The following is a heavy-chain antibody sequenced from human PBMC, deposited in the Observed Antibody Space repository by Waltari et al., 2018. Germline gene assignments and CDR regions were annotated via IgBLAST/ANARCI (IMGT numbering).Heavy chain of an antibody. CDR1: GGSISSYY. CDR3: ARITIFGVAPDYYYGMDV. Sequence: QVQLQESGPGLVKPSETLSLTCTVSGGSISSYYWSWIRQPPGKGLEWIGYIYYNGSTNYNPSLKSLVTIAVDTSKNQFSLKLSSVTAADTAVYYCARITIFGVAPDYYYGMDVWGQGTTVTVSS. CDR2: IYYNGST. D-gene: IGHD3-3*01. J-gene: IGHJ6*02. V-gene: IGHV4-59*01.